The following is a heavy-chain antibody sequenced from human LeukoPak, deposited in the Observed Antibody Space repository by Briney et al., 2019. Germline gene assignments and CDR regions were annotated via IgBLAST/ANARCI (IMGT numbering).Heavy chain of an antibody. CDR2: ISSSSSYI. CDR1: GFTFSSYW. CDR3: ARQDGPHDFWSGYSLGGYYYYYYMDD. V-gene: IGHV3-21*01. D-gene: IGHD3-3*01. J-gene: IGHJ6*03. Sequence: PVGSLRLSCAASGFTFSSYWMSWVRQAPGKGLEWDSAISSSSSYIYYADSVKGRFTISRDNAKNSLYLQMNSLRAEDTAVYYCARQDGPHDFWSGYSLGGYYYYYYMDDWGKGTTVTVSS.